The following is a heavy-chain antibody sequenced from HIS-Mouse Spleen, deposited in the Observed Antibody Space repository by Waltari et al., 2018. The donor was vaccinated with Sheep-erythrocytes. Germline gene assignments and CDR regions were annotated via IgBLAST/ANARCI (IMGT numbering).Heavy chain of an antibody. Sequence: QLQLQESGPGLVKPSENLSLTCTVPGGSISSSSYYWCWIRHPPGKGLEWIGSIYYSGSTYYNPSLKSRVTISVDTSKNQFSLKLSSVTAADTAVYYCASRKILSGYYWYFDLWGRGTLVTVSS. V-gene: IGHV4-39*01. J-gene: IGHJ2*01. D-gene: IGHD3-22*01. CDR1: GGSISSSSYY. CDR2: IYYSGST. CDR3: ASRKILSGYYWYFDL.